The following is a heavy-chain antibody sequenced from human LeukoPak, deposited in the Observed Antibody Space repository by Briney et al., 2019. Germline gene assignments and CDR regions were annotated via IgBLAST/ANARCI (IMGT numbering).Heavy chain of an antibody. CDR3: AKWGDYDVLTGYYVSDY. J-gene: IGHJ4*02. Sequence: GASLRLSCAASGFTFSNYAMSWVRQAPGKGLEWVSAITGSGGNTYYADSVKGRFTISRDNSKNTVFLQMNSLRAEDTAVYYCAKWGDYDVLTGYYVSDYWGQGTPGHRLL. D-gene: IGHD3-9*01. CDR1: GFTFSNYA. V-gene: IGHV3-23*01. CDR2: ITGSGGNT.